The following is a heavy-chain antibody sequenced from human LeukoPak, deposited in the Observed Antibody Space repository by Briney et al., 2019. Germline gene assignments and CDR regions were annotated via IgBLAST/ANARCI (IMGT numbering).Heavy chain of an antibody. CDR2: ISPEDSDT. V-gene: IGHV5-51*01. D-gene: IGHD4-17*01. J-gene: IGHJ4*02. CDR1: GYRFTDYW. Sequence: GESLKISCKGSGYRFTDYWIGWVRQMPGKGLEWMGIISPEDSDTRCSPSFQGQVTISADESISTAYLQWSSLKASDTALYYCARYRGDYVSLPSPFDYWGQGTLVTVSS. CDR3: ARYRGDYVSLPSPFDY.